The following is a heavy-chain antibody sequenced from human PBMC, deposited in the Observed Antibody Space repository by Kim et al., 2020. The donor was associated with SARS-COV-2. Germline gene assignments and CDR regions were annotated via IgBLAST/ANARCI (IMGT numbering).Heavy chain of an antibody. D-gene: IGHD3-10*01. CDR1: GGSFSGYY. CDR2: INHSGST. J-gene: IGHJ6*01. Sequence: SETLSLTCAVYGGSFSGYYWSWIRQPPGKGLEWIGEINHSGSTNYNPSLKSRVXXSVHTSKNQFSLKLSSVTAADTAVXXCQRXRWHYGSGSHVXXYYYYXGMDVWXXGTXVXVSS. V-gene: IGHV4-34*01. CDR3: QRXRWHYGSGSHVXXYYYYXGMDV.